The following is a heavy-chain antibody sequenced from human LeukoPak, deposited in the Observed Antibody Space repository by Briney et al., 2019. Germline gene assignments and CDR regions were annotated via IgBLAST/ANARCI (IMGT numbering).Heavy chain of an antibody. Sequence: SETLSLTCTVSGGSISTYYWNWIRQPPGKGLEWIGEINHSGSTNYNPSLKSRVTISVDPSKDQFSLKLSSVTAADTAVYYCARGTGYSSGWYGYYYYMDVWGKGTTVTVSS. J-gene: IGHJ6*03. V-gene: IGHV4-34*01. CDR3: ARGTGYSSGWYGYYYYMDV. CDR1: GGSISTYY. CDR2: INHSGST. D-gene: IGHD6-19*01.